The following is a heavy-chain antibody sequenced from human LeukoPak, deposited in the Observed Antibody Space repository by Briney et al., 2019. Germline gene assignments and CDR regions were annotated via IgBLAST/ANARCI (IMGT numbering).Heavy chain of an antibody. J-gene: IGHJ4*02. CDR3: AKGHTYGMI. D-gene: IGHD5-18*01. V-gene: IGHV3-11*01. CDR1: GFIFSDFY. CDR2: ISMNGSTM. Sequence: PGGSLRLSCAASGFIFSDFYMSWMRQTPGKGPEWISYISMNGSTMSHADSVKGRFTISRDNAKDSLYLQMNGLGAEDTAVYYCAKGHTYGMIWGQGTLVTVSS.